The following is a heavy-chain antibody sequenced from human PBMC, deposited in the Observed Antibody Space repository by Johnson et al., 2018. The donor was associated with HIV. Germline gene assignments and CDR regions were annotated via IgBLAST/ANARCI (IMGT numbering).Heavy chain of an antibody. CDR1: GFTFSSYG. D-gene: IGHD1-20*01. Sequence: VLLVESGGGLVKPGGSLRLSCAASGFTFSSYGMSWVRQAPGKGLEWVSGINWNGGSTGYADSVKGRFTISRDNAKNSLYLQMNSLRAEDTAVYYCASADYNWVSPGAFDIWGQGTTVTVSS. V-gene: IGHV3-20*04. CDR2: INWNGGST. J-gene: IGHJ3*02. CDR3: ASADYNWVSPGAFDI.